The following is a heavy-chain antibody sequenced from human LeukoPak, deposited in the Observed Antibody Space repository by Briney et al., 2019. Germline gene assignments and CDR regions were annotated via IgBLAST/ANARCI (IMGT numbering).Heavy chain of an antibody. Sequence: GSLRLSCAASGFTFSSYWMHWVRQTPGKGLVWVSRINGAGSSISYADSVKGRVTISRDNAKNTLYLQMNNLRAEDTAVYYCARGGDYKNDYWGQGTLVTVSS. CDR1: GFTFSSYW. CDR3: ARGGDYKNDY. D-gene: IGHD4-17*01. J-gene: IGHJ4*02. V-gene: IGHV3-74*01. CDR2: INGAGSSI.